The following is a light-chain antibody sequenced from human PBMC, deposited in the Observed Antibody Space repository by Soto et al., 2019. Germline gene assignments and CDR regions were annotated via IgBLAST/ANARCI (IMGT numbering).Light chain of an antibody. V-gene: IGLV2-18*01. CDR1: SSDVGSYNR. J-gene: IGLJ2*01. CDR3: SLYTSSSTVV. CDR2: EVS. Sequence: QSVLTQPPSVSGSPGQSVTISCTGTSSDVGSYNRVSWYQQPPGTAPKLMIYEVSNRPSGVPDRFSGSKSGNTASLTISGRQAEDEADYYCSLYTSSSTVVFGGGTKVTVL.